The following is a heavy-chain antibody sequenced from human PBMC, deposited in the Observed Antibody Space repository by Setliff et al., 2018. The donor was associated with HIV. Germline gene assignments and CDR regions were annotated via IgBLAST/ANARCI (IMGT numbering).Heavy chain of an antibody. CDR2: IKQDGSEK. CDR1: GSTFSNYW. D-gene: IGHD3-10*01. CDR3: VRTGLGLREVLSPGV. V-gene: IGHV3-7*03. Sequence: GGSLRLSCAASGSTFSNYWMSWVRQAPRKGPEWVANIKQDGSEKYYVESVKGRFTISRDNAKNSLYLQMNSLRVEDTAVYYCVRTGLGLREVLSPGVWGTGTTVTVSS. J-gene: IGHJ6*04.